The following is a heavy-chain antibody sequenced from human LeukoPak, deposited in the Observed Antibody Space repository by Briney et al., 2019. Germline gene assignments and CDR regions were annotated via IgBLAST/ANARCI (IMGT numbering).Heavy chain of an antibody. CDR3: ARGPLTYYYGSGSYRPPPIDY. CDR1: GYTFTGYY. D-gene: IGHD3-10*01. J-gene: IGHJ4*02. V-gene: IGHV1-2*02. CDR2: INPNSGGT. Sequence: ASVKVSCKASGYTFTGYYMLWVRQAPGQGLEWMGWINPNSGGTNYAQKFQGRVTMTRDTSISTAYMELSRLRSDDTAVYYCARGPLTYYYGSGSYRPPPIDYWGQGTLVTVSS.